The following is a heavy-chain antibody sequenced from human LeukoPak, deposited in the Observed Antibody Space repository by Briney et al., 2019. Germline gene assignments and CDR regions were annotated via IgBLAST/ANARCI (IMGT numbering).Heavy chain of an antibody. CDR1: GFTFDDYA. Sequence: GGSLRLSCAASGFTFDDYAMHWVRQAPGKGLEWVSGINWNGGSTGYADSVKGRFTISRDNSKNTLYLQMNSLRAEDTAVYYCAKVRWGSDNALDSWGQGTLVTGSS. J-gene: IGHJ4*02. D-gene: IGHD3-16*01. V-gene: IGHV3-20*04. CDR3: AKVRWGSDNALDS. CDR2: INWNGGST.